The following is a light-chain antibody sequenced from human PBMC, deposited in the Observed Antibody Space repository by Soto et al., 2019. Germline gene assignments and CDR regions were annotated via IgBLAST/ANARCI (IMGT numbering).Light chain of an antibody. CDR2: SNN. CDR1: TSNIGSNY. CDR3: ASWDDSLSGLV. V-gene: IGLV1-47*02. Sequence: QHVLTQPPSASGTPGQTISISCSGSTSNIGSNYVYWYQQLPGTAPKLLIYSNNERPSGVPDRFSGSKSGTSASLAISGLRSEDEADYYCASWDDSLSGLVFGGGTKLTVL. J-gene: IGLJ2*01.